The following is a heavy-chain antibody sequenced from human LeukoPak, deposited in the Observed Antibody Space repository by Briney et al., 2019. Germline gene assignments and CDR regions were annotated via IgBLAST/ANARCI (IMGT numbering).Heavy chain of an antibody. D-gene: IGHD3-10*01. CDR2: ISGSGGST. CDR1: GFTFSSYA. Sequence: GGSLRLSCAASGFTFSSYAMSWVRRAPGKGLEWVSAISGSGGSTYYADSVKGRFTISRDNSKNTLYLQMNSLRAEDTAVYYCAKAHYYGSGIFDYWGQGTLVTVSS. V-gene: IGHV3-23*01. CDR3: AKAHYYGSGIFDY. J-gene: IGHJ4*02.